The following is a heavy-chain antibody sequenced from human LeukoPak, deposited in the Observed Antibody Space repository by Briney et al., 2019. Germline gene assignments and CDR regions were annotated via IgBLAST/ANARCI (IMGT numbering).Heavy chain of an antibody. CDR3: TRSGYSPSPFDY. CDR1: GFTFGDYA. CDR2: IRSKAYGGTT. J-gene: IGHJ4*02. V-gene: IGHV3-49*03. D-gene: IGHD6-25*01. Sequence: GRSLRLSCTASGFTFGDYAMSWFRQAPGKGLEWVGFIRSKAYGGTTEYAASVKGRFTISRDDPKSIAYLQMNSLKTEDTAVYYCTRSGYSPSPFDYWGQGTLVTVSS.